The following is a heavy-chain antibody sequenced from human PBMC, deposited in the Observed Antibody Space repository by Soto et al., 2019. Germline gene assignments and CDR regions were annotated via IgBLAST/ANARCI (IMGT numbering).Heavy chain of an antibody. J-gene: IGHJ4*02. Sequence: GGSLRLSCAASGFTFSSYGMHWVRQAPGKGLEWVAVISYDGSNKYYADSVKGRFTISRDNAKNTLYLQMNSLRAEDTAVYYCARAGLDRDFDYWGQGTLVTVSS. CDR3: ARAGLDRDFDY. CDR2: ISYDGSNK. V-gene: IGHV3-30*03. CDR1: GFTFSSYG. D-gene: IGHD3-9*01.